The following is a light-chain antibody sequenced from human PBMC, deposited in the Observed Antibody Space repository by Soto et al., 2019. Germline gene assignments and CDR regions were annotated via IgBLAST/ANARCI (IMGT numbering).Light chain of an antibody. CDR1: ESTSRW. J-gene: IGKJ5*01. CDR3: QQQKSFSIT. Sequence: DSQMTQAPSTLSESVGDRLTISCQASESTSRWLAWYKQKPGKXSKXXIYKASSLESGVPSRFRGIGSGTEFTLNIHSLQADDGATYECQQQKSFSITFCQGTRLENK. V-gene: IGKV1-5*03. CDR2: KAS.